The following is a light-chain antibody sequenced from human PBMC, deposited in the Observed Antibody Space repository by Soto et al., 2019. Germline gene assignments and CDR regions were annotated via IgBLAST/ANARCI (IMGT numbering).Light chain of an antibody. V-gene: IGKV3-15*01. CDR1: QSVSSN. Sequence: EIVMTQSTATLSVSPGERATLSCRASQSVSSNLAWYQQKPGQAPRLLVYGAYTRATGIPARFSGSGSGTEFTLTISSLQSEDFAVYFCQQYNNWPRTFCQGGKVDIK. CDR2: GAY. J-gene: IGKJ1*01. CDR3: QQYNNWPRT.